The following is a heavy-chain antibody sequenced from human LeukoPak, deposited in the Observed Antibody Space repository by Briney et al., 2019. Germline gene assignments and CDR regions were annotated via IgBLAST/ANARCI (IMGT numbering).Heavy chain of an antibody. Sequence: PSETLSLACTVSGGSISSSSYYWGWIRQPPGKGLEWTGSIYYSGSTYYNPSLKSRVTISVDTSKNQFSLKLSSVTAADTAVYYCATSSIAARPGAFDYWGQGTLVTVSS. J-gene: IGHJ4*02. CDR1: GGSISSSSYY. CDR2: IYYSGST. V-gene: IGHV4-39*01. D-gene: IGHD6-6*01. CDR3: ATSSIAARPGAFDY.